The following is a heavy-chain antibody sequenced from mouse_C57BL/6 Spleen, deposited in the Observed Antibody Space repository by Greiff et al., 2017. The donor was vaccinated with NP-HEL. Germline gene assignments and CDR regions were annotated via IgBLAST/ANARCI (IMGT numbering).Heavy chain of an antibody. D-gene: IGHD1-1*01. Sequence: VQLQQPGAELVKPGASVKMSCKASGYTFTSYWITWVKQRPGQGLAWIGDIYPGSGSTNYNEKFKSKATLTVDKSSSTAYMQLSSLTSEDSAVYYCARYDYGRPFDYWGQGTTLTVSS. CDR1: GYTFTSYW. CDR2: IYPGSGST. V-gene: IGHV1-55*01. J-gene: IGHJ2*01. CDR3: ARYDYGRPFDY.